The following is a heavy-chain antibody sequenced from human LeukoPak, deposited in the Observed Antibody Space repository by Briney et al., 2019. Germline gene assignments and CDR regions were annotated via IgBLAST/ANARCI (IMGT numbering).Heavy chain of an antibody. CDR1: GGSFSGYY. CDR2: INHSGST. J-gene: IGHJ4*02. D-gene: IGHD3-22*01. CDR3: ASEEFHDSSGYYFHYR. Sequence: PSETLSLTCAVYGGSFSGYYWSWIRQPPGKGLEWIGEINHSGSTNYNPSLKSRVTISVDTSKNQFSLKLSSVTAADTAVYYCASEEFHDSSGYYFHYRWGQGTPVTVSS. V-gene: IGHV4-34*01.